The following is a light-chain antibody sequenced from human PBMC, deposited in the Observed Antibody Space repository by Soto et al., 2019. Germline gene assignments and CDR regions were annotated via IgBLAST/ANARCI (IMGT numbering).Light chain of an antibody. CDR2: AVS. V-gene: IGKV1-39*01. Sequence: DIHITQSPSSLSASVGDRVTITCRASQNIRNYLNWYQQKPGEAPKLLISAVSSLETGVPSRFSGSGSGTDFTLTITSLQPEDFATYYCQQSYNTPRTFGQGTKVDIK. J-gene: IGKJ1*01. CDR1: QNIRNY. CDR3: QQSYNTPRT.